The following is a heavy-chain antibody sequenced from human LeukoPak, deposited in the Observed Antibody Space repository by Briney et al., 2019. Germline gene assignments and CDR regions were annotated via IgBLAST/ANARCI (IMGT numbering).Heavy chain of an antibody. D-gene: IGHD2-2*01. CDR1: GGTFSSYA. J-gene: IGHJ4*02. CDR2: IIPIFGTA. Sequence: SVKVSCKASGGTFSSYAISWVRQAPGQGLEWTGGIIPIFGTANYAQKFQGRVTITADESTSTAYMELSSLRSEDTAVYYCEVRTGYCSSTSCSTYYFDYWGQGTLVTVSS. CDR3: EVRTGYCSSTSCSTYYFDY. V-gene: IGHV1-69*13.